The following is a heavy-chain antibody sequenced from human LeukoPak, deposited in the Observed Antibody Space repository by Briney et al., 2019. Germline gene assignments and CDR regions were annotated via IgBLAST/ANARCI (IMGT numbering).Heavy chain of an antibody. CDR3: ARAGYYDSSGPTD. CDR2: ISFSNNTV. Sequence: GGSLRLSCAASGFTFSSYSMNWVRQAPGKGLEWISYISFSNNTVYYADSVKGRFTISRDNAKNSLYLQMNSLRAEDTAVYYCARAGYYDSSGPTDWGQGTLVTVSS. D-gene: IGHD3-22*01. CDR1: GFTFSSYS. V-gene: IGHV3-48*04. J-gene: IGHJ4*02.